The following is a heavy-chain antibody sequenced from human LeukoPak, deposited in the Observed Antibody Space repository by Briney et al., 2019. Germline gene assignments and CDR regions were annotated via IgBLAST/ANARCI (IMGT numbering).Heavy chain of an antibody. CDR3: ARDHDYGDYPWFDP. V-gene: IGHV4-31*03. Sequence: SETLSLTCTVSGGSISSGGYYWSWIRQHPGKGLEWIGYIYYSGSTYYNPSLKSRVTISVDTSKNQFSLKLSSVTAADTAVYYCARDHDYGDYPWFDPWGQGTLVTVSS. CDR2: IYYSGST. J-gene: IGHJ5*02. CDR1: GGSISSGGYY. D-gene: IGHD4-17*01.